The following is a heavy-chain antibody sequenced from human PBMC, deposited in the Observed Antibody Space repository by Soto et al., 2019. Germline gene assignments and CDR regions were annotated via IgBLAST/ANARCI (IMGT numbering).Heavy chain of an antibody. Sequence: EVQLLESGGGLVQPGGSLRLSCAASGFTFSSFAMNWVRQAPAKGLEWVSGITGGGDSTFYADSVKGRFTISRVQSKNTVYLQMNSLRAEDTAVYYCVKKIAGTTTSGAYWYFDLWGRGTLVTVSS. CDR3: VKKIAGTTTSGAYWYFDL. CDR1: GFTFSSFA. J-gene: IGHJ2*01. V-gene: IGHV3-23*01. CDR2: ITGGGDST. D-gene: IGHD1-26*01.